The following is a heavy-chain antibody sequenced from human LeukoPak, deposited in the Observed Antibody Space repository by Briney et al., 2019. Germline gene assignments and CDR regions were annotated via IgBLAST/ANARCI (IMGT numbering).Heavy chain of an antibody. V-gene: IGHV4-34*01. Sequence: SETLSLTCAVYGGSLSGYYWSWIRQPPGKGLEWIGEINHSGSTNYNPSLKSRVTISVDTSKNQFSLKLSSVTAADTAVYYCARSPSGYSYYFDYWGQGTLTTVSS. D-gene: IGHD3-22*01. CDR3: ARSPSGYSYYFDY. CDR1: GGSLSGYY. CDR2: INHSGST. J-gene: IGHJ4*02.